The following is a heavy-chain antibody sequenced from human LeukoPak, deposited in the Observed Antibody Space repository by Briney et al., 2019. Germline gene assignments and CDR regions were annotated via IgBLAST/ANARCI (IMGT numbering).Heavy chain of an antibody. J-gene: IGHJ5*02. D-gene: IGHD4-17*01. CDR2: INSGDST. CDR3: ANRPAGAWSDH. CDR1: GFSISGSG. Sequence: GGSLRLSCAASGFSISGSGMTWVRQAPGKGLEWISAINSGDSTYYADAVMGRFTVSRDNSKNTIYLQMNSLRVDDTAVYFCANRPAGAWSDHWGQGTLVTVSS. V-gene: IGHV3-23*01.